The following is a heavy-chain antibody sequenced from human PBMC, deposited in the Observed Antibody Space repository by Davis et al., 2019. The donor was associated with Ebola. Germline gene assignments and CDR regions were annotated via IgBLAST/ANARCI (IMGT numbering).Heavy chain of an antibody. D-gene: IGHD2-15*01. V-gene: IGHV5-51*01. J-gene: IGHJ4*02. CDR2: IYPGDSDT. CDR1: GYSFTSYW. Sequence: PGGSLRLSCKGSGYSFTSYWIAWVRQMPGKGLEWMGIIYPGDSDTRYSPSFRGQVTISADKSISTAYLQSSSLKASDTAMYYCARRYCSGVSCYFDYWGQGSLVTVSS. CDR3: ARRYCSGVSCYFDY.